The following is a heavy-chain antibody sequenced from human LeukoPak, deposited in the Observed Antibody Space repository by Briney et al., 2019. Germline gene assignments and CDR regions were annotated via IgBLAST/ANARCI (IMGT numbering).Heavy chain of an antibody. Sequence: GGSLRLSCAASGFTFSSYWMHWVRQAPGKGLVWVSRINSDGSSTSYADSVKGRFTISRDNAKNTLYLQMNSLRAEDTAVYYCARGVNKRSSQWLVPDWGQGTLVTVSS. CDR1: GFTFSSYW. V-gene: IGHV3-74*01. CDR3: ARGVNKRSSQWLVPD. J-gene: IGHJ4*02. CDR2: INSDGSST. D-gene: IGHD6-19*01.